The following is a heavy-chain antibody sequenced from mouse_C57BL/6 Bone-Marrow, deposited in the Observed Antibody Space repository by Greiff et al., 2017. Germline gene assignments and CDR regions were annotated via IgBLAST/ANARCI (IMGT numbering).Heavy chain of an antibody. Sequence: EVQLQQSGAELVRPGASVKLSCTASGFNITDDYMHWVKQRPEQGLEWIGWIDPENGDTEYASKFQGKATITADTSSNTAYLQLSSLTSEDTAVYYCTTCLRTIVAWFAYWGQGTLVTVSA. CDR1: GFNITDDY. J-gene: IGHJ3*01. V-gene: IGHV14-4*01. CDR3: TTCLRTIVAWFAY. D-gene: IGHD2-12*01. CDR2: IDPENGDT.